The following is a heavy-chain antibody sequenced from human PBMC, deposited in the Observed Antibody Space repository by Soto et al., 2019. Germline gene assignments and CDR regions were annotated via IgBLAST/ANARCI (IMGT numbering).Heavy chain of an antibody. V-gene: IGHV3-30-3*01. Sequence: QEQLMASGGGVVQPGRSLRVSCVASGFTFTRHVIHWVRLAPGKGLEWVAAISKDGGTHYYTDSVKGRLTISRDNSTNTVSLQMNSLRAEDTAVYYCARGVPHWGGGLDVWGQGTTVTVSS. CDR1: GFTFTRHV. D-gene: IGHD7-27*01. CDR2: ISKDGGTH. CDR3: ARGVPHWGGGLDV. J-gene: IGHJ6*02.